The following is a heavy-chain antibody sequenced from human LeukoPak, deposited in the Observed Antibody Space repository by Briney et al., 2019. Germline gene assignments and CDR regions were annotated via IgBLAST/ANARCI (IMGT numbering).Heavy chain of an antibody. J-gene: IGHJ6*02. D-gene: IGHD2-15*01. CDR1: GVTFSSYW. CDR2: INSDGSST. Sequence: GGSLRLSCAASGVTFSSYWMHWVRQAPGKGLVWVGRINSDGSSTSYADSVKGRFTISRDNAKNTLYLQMNRLRAANTAVYYCASDSTPPLGYCSGGSCYRPEYYYYYYGMDVWGQGTTVTVSS. V-gene: IGHV3-74*01. CDR3: ASDSTPPLGYCSGGSCYRPEYYYYYYGMDV.